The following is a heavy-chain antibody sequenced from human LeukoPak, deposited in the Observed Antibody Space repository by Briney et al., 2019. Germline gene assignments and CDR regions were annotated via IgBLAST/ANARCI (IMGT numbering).Heavy chain of an antibody. J-gene: IGHJ5*02. CDR1: GVSISDGYY. Sequence: SETLSLTCDVSGVSISDGYYWGWIRQPPGKGLEWIGRLFHNGPSYYNPSLKSRVIITMDTSKNQFFLKLTSVTAADTAVYFCAGLWFENWIDPWGQGALVTVS. V-gene: IGHV4-38-2*01. CDR2: LFHNGPS. D-gene: IGHD2-21*01. CDR3: AGLWFENWIDP.